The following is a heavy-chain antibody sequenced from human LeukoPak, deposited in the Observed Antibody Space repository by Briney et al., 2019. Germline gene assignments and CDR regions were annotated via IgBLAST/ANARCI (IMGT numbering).Heavy chain of an antibody. D-gene: IGHD6-19*01. CDR3: ARDHPLPGPGYSSGWIDY. CDR2: INPNSGGT. J-gene: IGHJ4*02. CDR1: GYTFTGYY. V-gene: IGHV1-2*04. Sequence: ASVKVSCKASGYTFTGYYMHWVRQAPGQGLEWMGWINPNSGGTNYAQKFQGWVTMTRDTSISTAYMELSRLRSDDTAVYYCARDHPLPGPGYSSGWIDYWGQGTLVTVSS.